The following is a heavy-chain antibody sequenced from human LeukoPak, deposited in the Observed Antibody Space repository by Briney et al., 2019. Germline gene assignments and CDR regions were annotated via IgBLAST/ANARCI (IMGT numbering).Heavy chain of an antibody. D-gene: IGHD6-13*01. J-gene: IGHJ5*02. CDR1: GGSISSYY. V-gene: IGHV4-59*01. CDR2: IYYSGST. CDR3: ARVRTAAAGTKEVWFDP. Sequence: PSETLSLTCTVSGGSISSYYWSWIRQPPGKGLEWLGYIYYSGSTNYNPSLKSRVTISVDTSKNQFSLKLSSVTAADTAVYYCARVRTAAAGTKEVWFDPWGQGTLVTVSS.